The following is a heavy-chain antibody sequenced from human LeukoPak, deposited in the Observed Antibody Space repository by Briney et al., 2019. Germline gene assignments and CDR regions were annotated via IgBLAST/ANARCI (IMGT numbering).Heavy chain of an antibody. D-gene: IGHD2-2*02. CDR3: ARDSRGYCSSTSCYSYFDY. Sequence: ASVKVSYKASGYTFTSYGISWVRQAPGQGLEWMGGIIPIFGTANYAQKFQGRVTITADESTSTAYMELSSLRSEDTAVYYCARDSRGYCSSTSCYSYFDYWGQGTLVTVSS. J-gene: IGHJ4*02. CDR1: GYTFTSYG. V-gene: IGHV1-69*13. CDR2: IIPIFGTA.